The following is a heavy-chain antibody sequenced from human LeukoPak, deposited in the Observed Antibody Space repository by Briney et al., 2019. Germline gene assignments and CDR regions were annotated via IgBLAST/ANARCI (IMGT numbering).Heavy chain of an antibody. V-gene: IGHV4-59*01. Sequence: KPSETLSLTCTVSGGSISSYYWSWIRQPPGKGLEWIGYIYYGGSTNYNPSLKSRVTISVDTSKNQFSLKLSSVTAADTAVYYCARDLDYEGVFDYWGQGTLVTVSS. CDR1: GGSISSYY. CDR2: IYYGGST. D-gene: IGHD4-17*01. CDR3: ARDLDYEGVFDY. J-gene: IGHJ4*02.